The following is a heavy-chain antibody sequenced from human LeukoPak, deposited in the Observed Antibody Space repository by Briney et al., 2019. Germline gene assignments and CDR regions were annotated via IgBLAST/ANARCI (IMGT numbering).Heavy chain of an antibody. J-gene: IGHJ5*02. CDR1: GYSFTSYW. CDR2: IYPGDSDT. CDR3: ARHGYSYGYSWFDP. Sequence: GESLKISCKGSGYSFTSYWIGRVRQMPGKGLEWMGHIYPGDSDTRFSLSFQGQVTISADKSISTAYLQWSSLKASDTAMYYCARHGYSYGYSWFDPWGQGTLVTVSS. D-gene: IGHD5-18*01. V-gene: IGHV5-51*01.